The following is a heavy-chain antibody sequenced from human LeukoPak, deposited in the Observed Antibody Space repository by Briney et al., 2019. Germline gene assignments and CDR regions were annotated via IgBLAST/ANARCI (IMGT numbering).Heavy chain of an antibody. D-gene: IGHD3-10*01. V-gene: IGHV3-11*01. CDR3: ARDLSRGDAFDI. CDR1: GFTFSNYY. CDR2: ISGSGITT. Sequence: GGSLRLSCAASGFTFSNYYMNWIRQTPGKGLEWVSYISGSGITTFYAESVEGRFTISRDNTKNSLFLRMDSLRVEDTAVYYCARDLSRGDAFDIWGQGTMVTVSS. J-gene: IGHJ3*02.